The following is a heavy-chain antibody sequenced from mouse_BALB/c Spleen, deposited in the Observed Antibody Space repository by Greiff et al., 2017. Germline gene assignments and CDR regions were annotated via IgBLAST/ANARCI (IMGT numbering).Heavy chain of an antibody. CDR3: ASYYGKGAWFAD. V-gene: IGHV14-3*02. D-gene: IGHD1-1*01. CDR2: IDPANGNT. J-gene: IGHJ3*01. Sequence: VHVKQSGAELVKPGASVKLSCTASGFNIKDTYMHWVKQRPEQGLEWIGRIDPANGNTKYDPKFQGKATITADTSSNTAYLQLSSLTSEDTAVYYCASYYGKGAWFADWGQGTLVTVSA. CDR1: GFNIKDTY.